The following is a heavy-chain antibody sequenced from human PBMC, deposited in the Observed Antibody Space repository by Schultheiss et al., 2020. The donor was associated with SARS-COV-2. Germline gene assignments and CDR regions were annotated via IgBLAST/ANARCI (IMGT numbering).Heavy chain of an antibody. V-gene: IGHV4-59*01. CDR1: HGSISSSS. J-gene: IGHJ4*02. D-gene: IGHD1-7*01. Sequence: GSLRLSCTVSHGSISSSSWTWIRQPPGKGLEWIGYIYYTGTTNYNPSLKSRVTISVDTSKDQFSLELTSVTAADTALYYCASVVTGTSFTSLHGYFRALYHFDYWGQGTLVTVSS. CDR2: IYYTGTT. CDR3: ASVVTGTSFTSLHGYFRALYHFDY.